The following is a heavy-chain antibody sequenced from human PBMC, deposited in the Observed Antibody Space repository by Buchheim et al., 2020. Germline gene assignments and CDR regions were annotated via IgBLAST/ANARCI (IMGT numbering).Heavy chain of an antibody. J-gene: IGHJ4*02. D-gene: IGHD1-14*01. CDR2: IKLDGSEK. V-gene: IGHV3-7*03. CDR1: GFPLRSYW. Sequence: EAQLVASGGGLVQPGGSLTLSCGVSGFPLRSYWMSWVRQAPGKGPEWVASIKLDGSEKYYVDSVKGRFSISRDNANNSLSLEMNSLRADDSAVYYCARRHRDLDYWGQGTL. CDR3: ARRHRDLDY.